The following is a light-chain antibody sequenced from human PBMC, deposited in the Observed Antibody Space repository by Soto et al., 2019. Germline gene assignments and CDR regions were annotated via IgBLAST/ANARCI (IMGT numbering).Light chain of an antibody. CDR3: LLSYNGARV. Sequence: QTVVTQEPSLTVSPGGTVTLTCGSSTGAVTSGHYPYWFQQKPGQAPRTLTYDTNNKYSWTPARFSGSLLGGKAALTLSGAQPEDESEYYCLLSYNGARVFGGGTKLTVL. CDR2: DTN. CDR1: TGAVTSGHY. V-gene: IGLV7-46*01. J-gene: IGLJ3*02.